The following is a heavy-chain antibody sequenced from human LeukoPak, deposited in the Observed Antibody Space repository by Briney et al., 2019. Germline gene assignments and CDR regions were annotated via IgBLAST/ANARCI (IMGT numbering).Heavy chain of an antibody. D-gene: IGHD1-26*01. V-gene: IGHV1-2*02. Sequence: ASVKVSCKASGYTFTGYYMHWVRQAPGQGLEWMGWINPNSGGTNYAQKFQGRVTMTRDTSTSTAYMELSRLRSDDTAVYYCARDWVEGPAGGYALNNWGQGTLVTVSS. CDR3: ARDWVEGPAGGYALNN. CDR1: GYTFTGYY. CDR2: INPNSGGT. J-gene: IGHJ4*02.